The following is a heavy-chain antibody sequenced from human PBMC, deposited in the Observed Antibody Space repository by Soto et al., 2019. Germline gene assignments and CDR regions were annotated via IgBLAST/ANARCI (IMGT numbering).Heavy chain of an antibody. CDR3: ARGPSFYYYDSSGYYFYRSASGDYFDY. Sequence: PSETLSLTCAVYGGSFSCYYWSWIRQPPGKGLEWIGEINHSGSTNYNPSLKSRVTISVDTSKNQFSLKLSSVTAADTAVYYCARGPSFYYYDSSGYYFYRSASGDYFDYWGQGTLVTVSS. D-gene: IGHD3-22*01. J-gene: IGHJ4*02. CDR2: INHSGST. CDR1: GGSFSCYY. V-gene: IGHV4-34*01.